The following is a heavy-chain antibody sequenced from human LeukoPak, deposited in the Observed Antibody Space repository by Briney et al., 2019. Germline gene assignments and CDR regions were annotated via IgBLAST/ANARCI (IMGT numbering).Heavy chain of an antibody. D-gene: IGHD3-3*01. CDR2: IYYSGST. V-gene: IGHV4-59*01. J-gene: IGHJ3*01. CDR1: GGSISSYY. CDR3: ARDSQFFGPHYVFDL. Sequence: SETLSLTCTVSGGSISSYYWSWIRQPPGKGLEWIGYIYYSGSTNYNPSLKSRVTISVDTSKNQFSLKLSSVTAADTAVYYCARDSQFFGPHYVFDLWGQGTIVTVSS.